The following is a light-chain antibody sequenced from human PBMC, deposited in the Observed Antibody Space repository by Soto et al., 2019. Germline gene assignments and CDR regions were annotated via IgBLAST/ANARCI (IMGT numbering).Light chain of an antibody. J-gene: IGLJ2*01. CDR1: SSDVGGYNY. CDR2: DVS. Sequence: QSVLTQPASVSGSPGQSITISCTGTSSDVGGYNYVSWYQQHPGKAPKLMIYDVSCRPSGVSNRFSGSKSGNTASLTISGLLSEDEADYYCTSYTTNKTPLFGGGTKLTVL. CDR3: TSYTTNKTPL. V-gene: IGLV2-14*03.